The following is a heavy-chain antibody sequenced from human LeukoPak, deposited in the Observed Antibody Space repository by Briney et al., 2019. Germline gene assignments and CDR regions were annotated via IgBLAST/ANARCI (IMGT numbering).Heavy chain of an antibody. CDR2: IHNDGGDT. V-gene: IGHV3-74*01. CDR1: GFTFSTSW. Sequence: PGGSLRLSCAASGFTFSTSWMHWVRQAAGKGLVWVSRIHNDGGDTNYADSVKGRFTIYRDNAKNMLYLQMNSLRDEDTAVYYCASTARQSYFDYWGQGILVTVSS. J-gene: IGHJ4*02. CDR3: ASTARQSYFDY.